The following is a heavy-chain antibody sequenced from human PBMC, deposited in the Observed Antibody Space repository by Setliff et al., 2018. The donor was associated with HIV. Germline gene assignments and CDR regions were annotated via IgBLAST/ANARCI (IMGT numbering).Heavy chain of an antibody. D-gene: IGHD1-7*01. CDR3: ARVRLELRQYWFDS. CDR1: GDSIRNGGYS. V-gene: IGHV4-61*08. J-gene: IGHJ5*01. Sequence: SETLSLTCVVSGDSIRNGGYSWTWIRQPPGKGLEWIGFIYYSGSTNYNPSLKSRVTISVDTSKNQFSLKLNSVTAADTAVYYCARVRLELRQYWFDSWGQGSPVTVSS. CDR2: IYYSGST.